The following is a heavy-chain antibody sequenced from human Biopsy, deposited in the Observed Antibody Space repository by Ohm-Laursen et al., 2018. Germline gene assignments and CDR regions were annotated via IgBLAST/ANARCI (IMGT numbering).Heavy chain of an antibody. Sequence: SLRLSCAASGFTFTTYGMRWVRQAPGKGLEWVAVISYDGSGEYYADSLQGRFIISRDNPKNTVDLQMNSLRAEDTAVYFCARDGKRWDYSTFFSWHFDLWGRGTLVTVSS. D-gene: IGHD4-11*01. V-gene: IGHV3-30*03. J-gene: IGHJ2*01. CDR2: ISYDGSGE. CDR3: ARDGKRWDYSTFFSWHFDL. CDR1: GFTFTTYG.